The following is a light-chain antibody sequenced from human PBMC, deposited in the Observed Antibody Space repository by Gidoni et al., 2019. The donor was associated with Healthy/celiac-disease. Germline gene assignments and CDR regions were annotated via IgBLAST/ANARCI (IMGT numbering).Light chain of an antibody. CDR1: QSSSSY. J-gene: IGKJ1*01. CDR2: AAS. Sequence: DIQLTQSPSSLPAPVGDRVTITCRASQSSSSYLNWYQQQPGEAPKLLIYAASSLQRGVPSRCGGSGSGTDFTLTISSLQPEDFATYYWQQSNSTPLTFGQGTKVEIK. V-gene: IGKV1-39*01. CDR3: QQSNSTPLT.